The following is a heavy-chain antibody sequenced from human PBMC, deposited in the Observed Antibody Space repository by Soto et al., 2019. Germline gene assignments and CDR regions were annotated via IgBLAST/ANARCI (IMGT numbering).Heavy chain of an antibody. CDR1: GFTLRSYW. CDR2: INSDGSST. V-gene: IGHV3-74*01. D-gene: IGHD2-21*02. J-gene: IGHJ6*02. Sequence: HPGGSLRLSCAASGFTLRSYWMHWVRQAPGKGLVWVSRINSDGSSTSYADSVKGRFTISRDNAKNTLYLQMNSLRAEDTAVYYCVRRVTDYGMDVWGQGTTVTVSS. CDR3: VRRVTDYGMDV.